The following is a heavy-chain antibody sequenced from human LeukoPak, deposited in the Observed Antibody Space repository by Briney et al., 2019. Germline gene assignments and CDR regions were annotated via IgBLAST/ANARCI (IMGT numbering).Heavy chain of an antibody. Sequence: ASVKVSCKASGYTFTSYYMHWVRQAPGQGLEWMGIINPSGGSTSYAQKFQGRVTITRDTSASTAYMELSSLRSEDAAVYYCARETYDSSGYYYWGQGTLVTVSS. CDR1: GYTFTSYY. D-gene: IGHD3-22*01. J-gene: IGHJ4*02. CDR2: INPSGGST. CDR3: ARETYDSSGYYY. V-gene: IGHV1-46*01.